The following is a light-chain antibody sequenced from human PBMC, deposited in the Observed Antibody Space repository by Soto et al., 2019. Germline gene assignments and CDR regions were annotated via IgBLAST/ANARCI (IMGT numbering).Light chain of an antibody. CDR3: SSYTRSNTFPYV. CDR1: NSDVGGYDY. Sequence: QSALTQPASVSGSPGQSITISCFGTNSDVGGYDYVSWYQQYPGKAPKLMIYDVNNRPSGVSNRFFGSKSGNTASLTISGLQAEDEADYYCSSYTRSNTFPYVFGTGTKVTVL. J-gene: IGLJ1*01. V-gene: IGLV2-14*03. CDR2: DVN.